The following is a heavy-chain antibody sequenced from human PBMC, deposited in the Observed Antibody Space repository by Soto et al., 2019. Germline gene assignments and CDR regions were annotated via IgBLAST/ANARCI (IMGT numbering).Heavy chain of an antibody. Sequence: SETLSLTCPVSGGSISSSSYYWGWIRQPPGKGLEWIGSIYYSGSTCYNPSLKSRVTISVDTSKNQFSLKLSSVTAADTAVYYCARNEPYYYGSGSYYKNAFDIWGQGTMVTVSS. J-gene: IGHJ3*02. CDR2: IYYSGST. CDR3: ARNEPYYYGSGSYYKNAFDI. V-gene: IGHV4-39*01. CDR1: GGSISSSSYY. D-gene: IGHD3-10*01.